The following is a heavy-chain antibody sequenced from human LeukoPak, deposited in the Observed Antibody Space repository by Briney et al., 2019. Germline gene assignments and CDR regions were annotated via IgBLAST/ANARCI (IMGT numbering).Heavy chain of an antibody. V-gene: IGHV1-2*02. D-gene: IGHD5-12*01. J-gene: IGHJ4*02. CDR1: GYTFTGYY. CDR2: INPNSGDT. CDR3: ASAGMVATGIDY. Sequence: ASVTVSCKASGYTFTGYYIHWVRQAPGQKLEWMGWINPNSGDTNYLQRFQGSITMTRDTSINTAYMELSRLRSDDTAIYYCASAGMVATGIDYWGQGTLITVSS.